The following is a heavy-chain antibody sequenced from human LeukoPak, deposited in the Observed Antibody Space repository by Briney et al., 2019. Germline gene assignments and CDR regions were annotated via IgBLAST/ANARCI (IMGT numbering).Heavy chain of an antibody. CDR2: IIPILGIA. J-gene: IGHJ4*02. CDR3: AYSYGYYFDY. CDR1: GGTFSSYA. V-gene: IGHV1-69*04. D-gene: IGHD5-18*01. Sequence: SVKVSCKASGGTFSSYAISWVRQAPGQGLEWMGRIIPILGIANYAQKFQGRVTTTADKSTSTAYMELSSLRSEDTAVYYCAYSYGYYFDYWGQGTLVTVSS.